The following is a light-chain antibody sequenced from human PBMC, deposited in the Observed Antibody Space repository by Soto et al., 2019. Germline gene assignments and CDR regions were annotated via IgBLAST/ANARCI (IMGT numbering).Light chain of an antibody. Sequence: DIQMTQSPSSLSGSVGDRFTVTCHASQDITNYLNWYHQKPGRAPRLLLYDASSLETGVPSRFSGSGSGTDFTLTISSLQPEDVATYYCQHYDHLPITFGQRTRLEIK. CDR3: QHYDHLPIT. CDR1: QDITNY. V-gene: IGKV1-33*01. J-gene: IGKJ5*01. CDR2: DAS.